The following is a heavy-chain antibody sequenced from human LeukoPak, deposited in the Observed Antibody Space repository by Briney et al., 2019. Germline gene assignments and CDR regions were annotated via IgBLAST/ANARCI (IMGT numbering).Heavy chain of an antibody. D-gene: IGHD3-22*01. CDR3: AKDRAYYSDSSGYYLVRAYDY. CDR1: GFTFISYC. Sequence: PGGSLRLSCAASGFTFISYCMSWVRQAPGKGLEWVANIKQDGSEKYYVDSVKGRFTISRDNAKNSLYLQMNSLRAEDTAVYYCAKDRAYYSDSSGYYLVRAYDYWGQGTLVTVSS. CDR2: IKQDGSEK. J-gene: IGHJ4*02. V-gene: IGHV3-7*01.